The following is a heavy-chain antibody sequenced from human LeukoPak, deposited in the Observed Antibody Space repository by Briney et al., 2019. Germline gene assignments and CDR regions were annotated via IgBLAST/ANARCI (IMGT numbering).Heavy chain of an antibody. CDR3: ARSNYDILTGQKIYYFDY. D-gene: IGHD3-9*01. CDR1: GGSIDSTNW. J-gene: IGHJ4*02. CDR2: IHHDGRI. V-gene: IGHV4/OR15-8*01. Sequence: SETLSLTCDVSGGSIDSTNWWNWVRQPPGKGLEWIGEIHHDGRINYNPSLKSRVTISVDTSKNQFSLKLSSVTAADTAVYYCARSNYDILTGQKIYYFDYWGQGTLVTVSS.